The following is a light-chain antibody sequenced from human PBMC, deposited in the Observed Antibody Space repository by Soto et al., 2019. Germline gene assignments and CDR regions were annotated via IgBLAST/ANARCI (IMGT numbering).Light chain of an antibody. CDR3: QQSYSSPPT. CDR1: QSISNH. CDR2: AAS. J-gene: IGKJ1*01. V-gene: IGKV1-39*01. Sequence: DIQMTQSPSSLSASVEDRVIITCRASQSISNHLNWYQQKPGKAPKLLIFAASSYQSGVPPGFGGSRSGRDLTLTISSLQPEDFATYYCQQSYSSPPTFGQGTKVDIK.